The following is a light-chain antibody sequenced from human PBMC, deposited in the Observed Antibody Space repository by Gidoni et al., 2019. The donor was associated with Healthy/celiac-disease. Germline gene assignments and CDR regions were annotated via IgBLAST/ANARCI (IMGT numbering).Light chain of an antibody. CDR1: QSLLHSNGYTY. Sequence: DIVMTQSPLSLPVTPGEPASISCRSSQSLLHSNGYTYLYWYLQKPGQSPQLLIYLGSNRASGVPDRFSGSGAGTDFTLKISRVEAEDVGVYYCMQALQTQFTFGPGTKVDIK. V-gene: IGKV2-28*01. CDR2: LGS. CDR3: MQALQTQFT. J-gene: IGKJ3*01.